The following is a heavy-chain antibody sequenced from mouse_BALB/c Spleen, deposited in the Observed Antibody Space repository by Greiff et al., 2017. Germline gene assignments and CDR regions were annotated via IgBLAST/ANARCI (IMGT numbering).Heavy chain of an antibody. CDR1: GFTFSSYA. CDR2: ISSGGST. Sequence: EVQGVESGGGLVKPGGSLKLSCAASGFTFSSYAMSWVRQTPEKRLEWVASISSGGSTYYPDSVKGRFTISRDNARNILYLQMSSLRSEDTAMYYGARAGTGTGGAMDYWGQGTSVTVSS. V-gene: IGHV5-6-5*01. CDR3: ARAGTGTGGAMDY. D-gene: IGHD3-1*01. J-gene: IGHJ4*01.